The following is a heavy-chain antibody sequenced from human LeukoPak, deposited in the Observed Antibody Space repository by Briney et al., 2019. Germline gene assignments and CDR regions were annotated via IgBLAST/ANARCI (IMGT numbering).Heavy chain of an antibody. D-gene: IGHD3-10*01. V-gene: IGHV4-31*03. J-gene: IGHJ6*03. CDR2: IYYSGST. CDR1: GGSISSGGYY. CDR3: ARVRLVRGHYYMDV. Sequence: PSETLSLTCTVSGGSISSGGYYWSWIRQHPGKGLEWVGYIYYSGSTYYNPSLKSRVTISVDTSKNQFSLKLSSVTAADTAVYYCARVRLVRGHYYMDVWGKGTTVTVSS.